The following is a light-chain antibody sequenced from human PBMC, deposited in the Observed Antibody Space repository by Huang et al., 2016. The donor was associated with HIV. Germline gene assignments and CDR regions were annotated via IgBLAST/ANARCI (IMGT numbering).Light chain of an antibody. Sequence: EIVLTQSPGTLSLSPGERATLSCRASQRIASSYLAWYQQKSGQAPRLLIYGASSRATGIPDRCSGSGSGTDFTLTISRLEPEDFAVYYCQQYGSSPVTFGHGTKVEIK. CDR2: GAS. J-gene: IGKJ1*01. CDR3: QQYGSSPVT. CDR1: QRIASSY. V-gene: IGKV3-20*01.